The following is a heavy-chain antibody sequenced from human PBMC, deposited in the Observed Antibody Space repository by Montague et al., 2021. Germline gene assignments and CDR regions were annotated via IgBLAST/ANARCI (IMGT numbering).Heavy chain of an antibody. Sequence: LRLSCAASGFTFSTSWIHWVRQAPGKGLVWVSRINPDGSSPNYADSVTGRFTISRDNGKNTLYLQMNSLRAEDTAVYFCARAGYYGGLDIWGQGTMVTASS. D-gene: IGHD2-21*01. J-gene: IGHJ3*02. CDR2: INPDGSSP. CDR1: GFTFSTSW. CDR3: ARAGYYGGLDI. V-gene: IGHV3-74*01.